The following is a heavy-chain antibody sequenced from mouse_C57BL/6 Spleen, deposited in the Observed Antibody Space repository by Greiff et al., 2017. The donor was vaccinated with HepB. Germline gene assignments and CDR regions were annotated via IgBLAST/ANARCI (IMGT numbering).Heavy chain of an antibody. CDR3: ARGAYYYGSSHWYFDV. CDR1: GYTFTTYP. V-gene: IGHV1-47*01. D-gene: IGHD1-1*01. CDR2: FHPYNDDT. J-gene: IGHJ1*03. Sequence: VQLQQSGAELVKPGASVKMSCKASGYTFTTYPIEWMKQNHGKSLEWIGNFHPYNDDTKYNEKFKGKATLTVEKSSSTVYLELSRLTSDDSAVYYCARGAYYYGSSHWYFDVWGTGTTVTVSS.